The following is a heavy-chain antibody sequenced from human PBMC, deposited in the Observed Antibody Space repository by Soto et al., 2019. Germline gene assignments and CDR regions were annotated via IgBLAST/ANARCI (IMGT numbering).Heavy chain of an antibody. Sequence: QVQLVQSGAEVKKPWSSVKVSCKASGGTFSSYSINWLRQAPGQGIEWMGEIIPICGTANYAQKFQGRVTITAAESTSTAYMELSSLISEDTAVYYCARDGGRHSGGIDYWGQGTLVTVSS. J-gene: IGHJ4*02. CDR3: ARDGGRHSGGIDY. CDR2: IIPICGTA. D-gene: IGHD1-26*01. CDR1: GGTFSSYS. V-gene: IGHV1-69*01.